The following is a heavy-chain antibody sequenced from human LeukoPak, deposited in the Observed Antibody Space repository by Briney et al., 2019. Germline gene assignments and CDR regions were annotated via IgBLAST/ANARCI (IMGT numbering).Heavy chain of an antibody. Sequence: KPSETLSLTCTVSGYSISSGSYYWSWIRQPAGKGLEWIGRIYTSGSTNYNPSLKSRVTISVDTSKNQFSLKLSSVTAADTAVYYCARHSDYGDYGRFWYFDLWGRGTLVTVSS. J-gene: IGHJ2*01. CDR2: IYTSGST. CDR3: ARHSDYGDYGRFWYFDL. V-gene: IGHV4-61*02. D-gene: IGHD4-17*01. CDR1: GYSISSGSYY.